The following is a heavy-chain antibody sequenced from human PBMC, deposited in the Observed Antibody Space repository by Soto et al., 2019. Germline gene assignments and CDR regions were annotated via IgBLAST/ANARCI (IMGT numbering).Heavy chain of an antibody. CDR1: GFTFSSYD. CDR3: ARSFSSGYYDAFDI. D-gene: IGHD3-22*01. Sequence: VGSLRLSCAASGFTFSSYDMHWVRQATGKGLEWVSAIGTAGDTYYPGSVKGRFTISRENAKNSLYLQMNSLRAGDTAVYYCARSFSSGYYDAFDIWGQGTMVTVSS. V-gene: IGHV3-13*01. J-gene: IGHJ3*02. CDR2: IGTAGDT.